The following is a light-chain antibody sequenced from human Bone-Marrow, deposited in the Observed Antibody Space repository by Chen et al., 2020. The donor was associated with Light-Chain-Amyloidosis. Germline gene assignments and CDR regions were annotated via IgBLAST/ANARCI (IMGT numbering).Light chain of an antibody. V-gene: IGLV3-21*02. CDR2: DDS. J-gene: IGLJ3*02. CDR1: HIGSTS. CDR3: QVWDRSSDRPV. Sequence: SYVLTQPSSVSVAPGQTATSAWGGNHIGSTSVHWYQPTPGQAPLLVVYDDSARPSGIPERLSGSNSGNTATLTLSRVEAGDEADYYCQVWDRSSDRPVFGGGTKLPVL.